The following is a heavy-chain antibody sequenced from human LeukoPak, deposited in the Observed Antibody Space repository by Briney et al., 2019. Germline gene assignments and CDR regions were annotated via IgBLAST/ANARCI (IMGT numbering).Heavy chain of an antibody. CDR2: IYHSGST. J-gene: IGHJ4*02. Sequence: SETLSLTCAVSGYSISSGYYWGWIRQPPGKGLEWIGSIYHSGSTYYNPSLKSRVTISVDTSKNQSSLKLSSVTAADTAVYYCARVGSSGWYALYYFDYWGQGTLVTVSS. V-gene: IGHV4-38-2*01. D-gene: IGHD6-19*01. CDR3: ARVGSSGWYALYYFDY. CDR1: GYSISSGYY.